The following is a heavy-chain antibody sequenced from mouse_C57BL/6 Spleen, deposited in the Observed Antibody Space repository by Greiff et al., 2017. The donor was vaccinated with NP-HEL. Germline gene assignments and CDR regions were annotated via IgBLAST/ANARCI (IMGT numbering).Heavy chain of an antibody. CDR2: ISDGGSYT. Sequence: EVQVVESGGGLVKPGGSLKLSCAASGFTFSSYAMSWVRQTPEKRLEWVATISDGGSYTYYPDNVKGRFTISRDNAKNNLYLQMSHLKSEDTAMYYCARAPDYYGSSYGYFDVWGTGTTVTVSS. V-gene: IGHV5-4*01. J-gene: IGHJ1*03. CDR1: GFTFSSYA. D-gene: IGHD1-1*01. CDR3: ARAPDYYGSSYGYFDV.